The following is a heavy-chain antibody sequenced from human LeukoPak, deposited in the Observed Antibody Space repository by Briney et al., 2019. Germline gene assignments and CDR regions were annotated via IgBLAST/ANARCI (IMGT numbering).Heavy chain of an antibody. Sequence: SETLSLTCAVYGGSFSGYYWSWIRQPPGKGLEWIGEINHSGSTNYNPSLKSRVTISVDTSKNQFSLKLSSVTAADMAVYYCARVPRSTPYYYMDVWGKGTTVTVSS. D-gene: IGHD2-2*01. V-gene: IGHV4-34*01. J-gene: IGHJ6*03. CDR1: GGSFSGYY. CDR2: INHSGST. CDR3: ARVPRSTPYYYMDV.